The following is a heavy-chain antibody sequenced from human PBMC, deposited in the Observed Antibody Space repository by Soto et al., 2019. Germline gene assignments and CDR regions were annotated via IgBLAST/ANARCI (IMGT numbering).Heavy chain of an antibody. CDR2: ILYDESDQ. CDR1: GFTFSDHT. J-gene: IGHJ4*02. Sequence: GGSRRLSCSASGFTFSDHTMHWVRQAPGRGLEWVAIILYDESDQYYSDSVKGRFTISRDNSKNTLYLQMHSLTTEDTAVYYCAKDGTHLWSKQYYFDSWGQGALVTVSS. D-gene: IGHD1-26*01. CDR3: AKDGTHLWSKQYYFDS. V-gene: IGHV3-30*18.